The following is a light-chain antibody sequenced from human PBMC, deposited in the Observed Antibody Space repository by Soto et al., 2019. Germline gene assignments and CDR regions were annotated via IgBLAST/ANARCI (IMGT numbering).Light chain of an antibody. CDR1: QGISRY. V-gene: IGKV3-11*01. Sequence: EILLTQSPATLSLSPGERATLSCRASQGISRYLAWYQQKPGQAPRLLIYDASNRATGIPARFSGSGSGTDFTLTISSLQSEDFALFYCQQYYNWPLTFGQGTKVDIK. CDR3: QQYYNWPLT. J-gene: IGKJ1*01. CDR2: DAS.